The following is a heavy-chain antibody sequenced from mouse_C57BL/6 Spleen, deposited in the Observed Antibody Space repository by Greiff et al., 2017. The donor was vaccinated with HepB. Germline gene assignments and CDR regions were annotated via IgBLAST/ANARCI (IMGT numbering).Heavy chain of an antibody. Sequence: EVMLVESGGDLVKPGGSLKLSCAASGFTFSSYGMSWVRQTPDKRLEWVATISSGGSYTYYPDSVKGRFTISRDNAKNTLYLQMSSLKSEDTAMYYCARDYYGSREGNYFDYWGQGTTLTVSS. CDR3: ARDYYGSREGNYFDY. CDR1: GFTFSSYG. D-gene: IGHD1-1*01. V-gene: IGHV5-6*02. CDR2: ISSGGSYT. J-gene: IGHJ2*01.